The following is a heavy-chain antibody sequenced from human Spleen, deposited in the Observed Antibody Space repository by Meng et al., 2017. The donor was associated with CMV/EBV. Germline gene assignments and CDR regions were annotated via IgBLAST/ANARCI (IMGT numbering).Heavy chain of an antibody. V-gene: IGHV4-34*01. CDR2: INHSGST. D-gene: IGHD3-10*01. CDR3: ARGGVGITMVRGVIITNNWFDP. CDR1: GGSFSGYY. Sequence: SETLSLTCAVYGGSFSGYYWSWIRQPPGKGLEWIGEINHSGSTNYNPSLKSRVTISVDTSKNQFSLKLSSVTAADTAVYYCARGGVGITMVRGVIITNNWFDPWAREPWSPSPQ. J-gene: IGHJ5*02.